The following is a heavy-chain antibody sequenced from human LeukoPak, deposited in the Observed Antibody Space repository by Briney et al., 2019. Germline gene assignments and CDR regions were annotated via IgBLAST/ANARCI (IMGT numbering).Heavy chain of an antibody. CDR1: GFTFSSYA. CDR3: AKDLDIVSSSDFVDY. D-gene: IGHD6-6*01. Sequence: GGSLRLSCAASGFTFSSYAMSWVRQAPGKGLEWVSAISGSGGSTYYADSVKGRFTISRDNSKNTLCLQMNSLRAEDTAVYYCAKDLDIVSSSDFVDYWGQGTLVTVSS. CDR2: ISGSGGST. J-gene: IGHJ4*02. V-gene: IGHV3-23*01.